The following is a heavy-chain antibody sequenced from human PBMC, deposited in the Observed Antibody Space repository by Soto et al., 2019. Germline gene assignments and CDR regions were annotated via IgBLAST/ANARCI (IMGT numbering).Heavy chain of an antibody. V-gene: IGHV1-18*01. Sequence: GASVKVSCKASGYTFTTNGISWVRQAPGQGLEWMGWISAYNGNTNYAQKLQGRVTMTTDTSTSTAYMELRSLRSDDTAVYYCARERRVNSGSYDKYYYYGMDVWGQGTTVTVSS. CDR2: ISAYNGNT. CDR3: ARERRVNSGSYDKYYYYGMDV. J-gene: IGHJ6*02. CDR1: GYTFTTNG. D-gene: IGHD1-26*01.